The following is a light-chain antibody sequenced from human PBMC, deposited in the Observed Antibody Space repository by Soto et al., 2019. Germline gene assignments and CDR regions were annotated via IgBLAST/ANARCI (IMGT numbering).Light chain of an antibody. J-gene: IGLJ1*01. Sequence: QSALTQPRSVSGSPGQSVTISCTGTSSDVGGYNYVSWYQQHPGKAPKVMIYVVSERPSGVPDRFSGSKSGNTASLTISGLQAEDEADYYCCSYAGSPRDVFGTGTKLTVL. CDR1: SSDVGGYNY. CDR2: VVS. V-gene: IGLV2-11*01. CDR3: CSYAGSPRDV.